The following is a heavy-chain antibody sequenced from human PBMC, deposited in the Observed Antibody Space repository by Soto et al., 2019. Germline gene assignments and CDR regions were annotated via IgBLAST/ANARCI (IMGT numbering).Heavy chain of an antibody. J-gene: IGHJ4*02. CDR1: GGTFSSYA. Sequence: ASVKVSCKASGGTFSSYAISWVRQAPGQGLEWMGWISAYNGNTNYAQKLQGRVTMTTDTSTSTAYMELRSLRSDDTAVYYCARASITIFGVVMVVDYWGQGTRVTVSS. V-gene: IGHV1-18*01. CDR2: ISAYNGNT. D-gene: IGHD3-3*01. CDR3: ARASITIFGVVMVVDY.